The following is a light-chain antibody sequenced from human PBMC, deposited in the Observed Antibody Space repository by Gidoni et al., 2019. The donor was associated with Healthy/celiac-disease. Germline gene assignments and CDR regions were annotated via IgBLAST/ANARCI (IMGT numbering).Light chain of an antibody. CDR1: SSDVGSYNL. CDR3: CSYAGSSTFVV. Sequence: SCTGTSSDVGSYNLVSWYQQHPGKAPKLMIYEGSKRPSGVSNRFSGSKSGNTASLTISGLQAEDEADYYCCSYAGSSTFVVFGGGTKLTVL. J-gene: IGLJ2*01. V-gene: IGLV2-23*03. CDR2: EGS.